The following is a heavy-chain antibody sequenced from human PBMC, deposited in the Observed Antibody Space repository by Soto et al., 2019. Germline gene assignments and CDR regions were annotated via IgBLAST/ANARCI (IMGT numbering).Heavy chain of an antibody. V-gene: IGHV3-21*01. CDR1: GFTFSSHS. Sequence: EVQLVESGGGLVKPGGSLRLSCAASGFTFSSHSVNWVRQAPGKGLEWVSCITATSSFIYYADSVKGRFTISRDNSKPSLFLKMFCLGVDVTSVYFYSTRSVCGIGQFELWVLGTLITAS. D-gene: IGHD3-16*01. CDR2: ITATSSFI. J-gene: IGHJ2*01. CDR3: STRSVCGIGQFEL.